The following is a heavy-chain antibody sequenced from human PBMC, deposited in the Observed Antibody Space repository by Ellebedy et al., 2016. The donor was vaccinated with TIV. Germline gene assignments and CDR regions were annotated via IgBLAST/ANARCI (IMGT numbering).Heavy chain of an antibody. CDR2: YTFTR. D-gene: IGHD3-3*01. J-gene: IGHJ5*01. CDR3: ARKRITLFAVGPGAEFDS. Sequence: YTFTRDYAQKLQGRVTMTTDTSTSTAYMELRSLRSDDTAVYYCARKRITLFAVGPGAEFDSWGQGTLVTVSS. V-gene: IGHV1-18*01.